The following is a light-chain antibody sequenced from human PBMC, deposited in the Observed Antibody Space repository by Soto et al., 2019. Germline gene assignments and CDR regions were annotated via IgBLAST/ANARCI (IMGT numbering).Light chain of an antibody. CDR3: QPYNNWPLT. CDR1: QSVSNN. V-gene: IGKV3D-15*01. Sequence: EVVMAQSPATLSVSPGGRATFSCRSSQSVSNNYLAWYQQKPGQAPRLLIYGASNRATGIPARFSGGGSETEFTLTINSLQSEDFAVYYCQPYNNWPLTFGGGTKVDI. CDR2: GAS. J-gene: IGKJ4*01.